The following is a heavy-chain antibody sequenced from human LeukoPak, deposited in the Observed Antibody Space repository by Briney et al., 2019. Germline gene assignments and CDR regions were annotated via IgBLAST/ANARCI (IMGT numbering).Heavy chain of an antibody. D-gene: IGHD5-24*01. Sequence: GGSLRLSCAASGFTLSSYWMHWVRQAPGKGLVWFSRINTDGSSTSYADSVKGRFTIFRDNAKNTLYLQMGSLRAEDTAVYYCARDRGWLQFLYDYWGQGTLVTVSS. CDR3: ARDRGWLQFLYDY. J-gene: IGHJ4*02. V-gene: IGHV3-74*01. CDR2: INTDGSST. CDR1: GFTLSSYW.